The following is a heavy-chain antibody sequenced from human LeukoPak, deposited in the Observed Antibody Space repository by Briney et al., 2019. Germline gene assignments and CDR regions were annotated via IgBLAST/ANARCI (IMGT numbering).Heavy chain of an antibody. V-gene: IGHV3-7*01. CDR3: ARPRVPDS. J-gene: IGHJ4*02. Sequence: GGSLRLSCAASGFTFSSSWMSWVRQAPGKGLEWVANISPDGSETNYVDFVKGRFTISRDNAKNSLYLQMNSLRAEDTAVYYCARPRVPDSWGQETLVTVSS. CDR1: GFTFSSSW. CDR2: ISPDGSET.